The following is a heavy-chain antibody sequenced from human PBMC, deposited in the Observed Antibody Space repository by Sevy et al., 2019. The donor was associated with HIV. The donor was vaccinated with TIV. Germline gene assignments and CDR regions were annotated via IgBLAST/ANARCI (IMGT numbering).Heavy chain of an antibody. CDR3: ARVDPVAGTFDY. CDR1: GGSISSYY. CDR2: IYTSGST. V-gene: IGHV4-4*07. J-gene: IGHJ4*02. D-gene: IGHD6-19*01. Sequence: SESLSLTCTVSGGSISSYYWSWIRQPAGKGLEWIGRIYTSGSTNYNPSLKSRVTMSVDMSKNQFSLKLSSVTAADTAVYYCARVDPVAGTFDYWGQGTLVTVSS.